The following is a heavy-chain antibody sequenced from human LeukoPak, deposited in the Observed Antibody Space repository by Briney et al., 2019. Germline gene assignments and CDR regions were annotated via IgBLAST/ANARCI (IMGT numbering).Heavy chain of an antibody. V-gene: IGHV3-7*01. D-gene: IGHD5-24*01. J-gene: IGHJ4*02. CDR3: ARDGWRAINY. Sequence: PGGSLRLSCEASGFSFSTYWMSWVRQAPGKGLERVANIKEDGSDKNYVDSVRGRFTISRDNAKNSLYLQMNSLRVEDTAVYYCARDGWRAINYWGQGTLVTVS. CDR1: GFSFSTYW. CDR2: IKEDGSDK.